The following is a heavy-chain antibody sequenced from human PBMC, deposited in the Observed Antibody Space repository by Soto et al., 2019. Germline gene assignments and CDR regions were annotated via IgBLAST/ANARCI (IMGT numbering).Heavy chain of an antibody. CDR3: ARGGIVVVPAAMTGQYYYYYYGMDV. CDR1: GGSVSSCSYY. D-gene: IGHD2-2*01. Sequence: SETLSLTCTVSGGSVSSCSYYWSWIRQPPGKGLEWIGYIYYSGSTNYNPSLKSRVTISVDTSKNQFSLKLSSVTAADTAVYYCARGGIVVVPAAMTGQYYYYYYGMDVWGQGTTVTVS. J-gene: IGHJ6*02. V-gene: IGHV4-61*01. CDR2: IYYSGST.